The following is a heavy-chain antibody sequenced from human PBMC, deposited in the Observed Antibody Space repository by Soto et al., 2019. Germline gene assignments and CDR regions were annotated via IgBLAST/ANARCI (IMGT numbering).Heavy chain of an antibody. J-gene: IGHJ4*02. CDR2: IYYSGCT. CDR1: GGSISSGGYY. D-gene: IGHD2-8*01. CDR3: ARGQSPVLMVYATPPRFDY. V-gene: IGHV4-31*03. Sequence: QVQLQESGPGLVKPSQTLSLTCTVSGGSISSGGYYWSWIRQHPGKGLEWIGYIYYSGCTYYNPSLKRRVTMSVYTSENQVSLKLSSVTAGSTAVYYCARGQSPVLMVYATPPRFDYWGPGTLVTVSS.